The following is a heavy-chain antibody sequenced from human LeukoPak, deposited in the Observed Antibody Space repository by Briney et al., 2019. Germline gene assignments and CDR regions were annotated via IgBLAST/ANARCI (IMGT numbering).Heavy chain of an antibody. CDR1: GFTFSSYW. D-gene: IGHD3-10*01. CDR3: ARETLWLGELYDY. V-gene: IGHV3-74*01. J-gene: IGHJ4*02. CDR2: INSDGSST. Sequence: GGSLRLSCAASGFTFSSYWMHWVRQAPGKGLVWVSRINSDGSSTSYADSVKGRFTISRDNAKNTLYLQMNSLRAEDTAVYYCARETLWLGELYDYWGQGTLVTVSS.